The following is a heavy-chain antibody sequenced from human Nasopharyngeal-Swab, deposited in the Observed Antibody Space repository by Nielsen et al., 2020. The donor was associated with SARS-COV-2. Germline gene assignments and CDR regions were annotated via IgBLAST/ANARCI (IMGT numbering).Heavy chain of an antibody. V-gene: IGHV4-59*12. D-gene: IGHD1-26*01. CDR2: FSYTGIT. CDR3: AREVVGGLVDS. CDR1: GGSIRSYY. J-gene: IGHJ4*02. Sequence: GSLRLSCTVSGGSIRSYYWSWIRQLPGKGLEWIGYFSYTGITNYNPSLKSRVTISVDMSKNQFSLKLSSVAAADTAVYYCAREVVGGLVDSWGQGTLVTVSS.